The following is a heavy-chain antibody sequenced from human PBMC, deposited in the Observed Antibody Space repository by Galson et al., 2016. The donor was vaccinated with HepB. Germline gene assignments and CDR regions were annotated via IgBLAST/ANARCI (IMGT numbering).Heavy chain of an antibody. CDR2: ISWNSDNI. Sequence: SLRLSCAASGFTFDNYAMHWVRQAPGKGLEWVSGISWNSDNIGYADSVKGRFTISRDNAKNSLYLQMNSLRAEDTALYYCAKDWWQWLATWYFDLWGRGTLVTVSS. V-gene: IGHV3-9*01. D-gene: IGHD6-19*01. CDR3: AKDWWQWLATWYFDL. J-gene: IGHJ2*01. CDR1: GFTFDNYA.